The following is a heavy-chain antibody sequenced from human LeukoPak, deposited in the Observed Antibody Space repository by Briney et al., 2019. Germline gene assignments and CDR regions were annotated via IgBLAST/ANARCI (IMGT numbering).Heavy chain of an antibody. J-gene: IGHJ4*02. CDR1: GGSISGYY. Sequence: PSETLSLTCTVSGGSISGYYWNWVRQPAGRGLEWIGRLYSSGDTYYNPSLKSRLTMSVDTSKNQFSLKLRSVTAADTAVYYCARGSSGSTKRYYFDSWGQGALVTVPS. CDR2: LYSSGDT. V-gene: IGHV4-4*07. CDR3: ARGSSGSTKRYYFDS. D-gene: IGHD6-19*01.